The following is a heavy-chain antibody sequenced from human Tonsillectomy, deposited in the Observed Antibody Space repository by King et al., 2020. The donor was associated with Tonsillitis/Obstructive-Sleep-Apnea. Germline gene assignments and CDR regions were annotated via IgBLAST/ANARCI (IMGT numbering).Heavy chain of an antibody. CDR1: GGSISSSSYY. CDR2: IYYSGST. V-gene: IGHV4-39*01. J-gene: IGHJ4*02. Sequence: QLQESGPGLVKPSETLSLTCTVSGGSISSSSYYWGWIRPPPGKGLEWIGSIYYSGSTYYNPSLKSRVTISVDTSKNQFSLKLSSVTAADTAVYYCARGAGASMAIDYWGQGTLVTVSS. CDR3: ARGAGASMAIDY. D-gene: IGHD6-6*01.